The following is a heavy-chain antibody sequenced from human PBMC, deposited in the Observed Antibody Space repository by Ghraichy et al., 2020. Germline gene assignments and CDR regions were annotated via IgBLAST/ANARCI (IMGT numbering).Heavy chain of an antibody. V-gene: IGHV3-15*01. J-gene: IGHJ4*02. CDR3: IHGSGYLDY. D-gene: IGHD3-10*01. Sequence: GGSLRLSCAASGFTFNNAWMTWVRQSPGKVLEWVGLLKSKTFGETTDYSAPVKCRFTISRDDSKHTLYLQMNSLQTDDTAVYYCIHGSGYLDYGCQGTLVTGSS. CDR2: LKSKTFGETT. CDR1: GFTFNNAW.